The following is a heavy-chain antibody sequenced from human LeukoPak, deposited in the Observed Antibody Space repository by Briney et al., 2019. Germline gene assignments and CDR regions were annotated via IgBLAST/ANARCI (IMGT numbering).Heavy chain of an antibody. V-gene: IGHV3-33*01. D-gene: IGHD6-19*01. Sequence: GGSLRLSCAASGLIFNTYGMHWVRQAPGKGLEWVAVIWFDGSIKYYADSVKGRFTISRDNSKNTLYLQMNSLRAEDTALYYCASAAGPFDNWGQGTLVTVSS. CDR3: ASAAGPFDN. J-gene: IGHJ4*02. CDR1: GLIFNTYG. CDR2: IWFDGSIK.